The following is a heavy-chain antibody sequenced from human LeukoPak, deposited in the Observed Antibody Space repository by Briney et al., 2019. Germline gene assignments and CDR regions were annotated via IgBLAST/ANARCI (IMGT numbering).Heavy chain of an antibody. Sequence: PGGSLRLSCVASGFTFSNYWMHWVRQPPGKGLVWVSRIYVDGRTTNYADSVKGRFTISRDSAKNTVYLEMNSLRAEDTAVYYCARERTHYYDSSGYLDYWGQGTLVTVSS. D-gene: IGHD3-22*01. CDR2: IYVDGRTT. J-gene: IGHJ4*02. CDR3: ARERTHYYDSSGYLDY. CDR1: GFTFSNYW. V-gene: IGHV3-74*01.